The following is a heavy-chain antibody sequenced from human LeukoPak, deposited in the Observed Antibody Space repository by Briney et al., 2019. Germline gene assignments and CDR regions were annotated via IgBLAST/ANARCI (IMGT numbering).Heavy chain of an antibody. CDR2: INHSGST. Sequence: SETLSLTCAVYGGSYSGYYWSWIRQPPGKGLEWIGEINHSGSTNYVPSLESRVTLSVDTSKNQFSLKLASVTAADTAIYYCAKGAGGFSYYNWFDPWGQGTLVTVSS. D-gene: IGHD5-18*01. J-gene: IGHJ5*02. CDR1: GGSYSGYY. V-gene: IGHV4-34*01. CDR3: AKGAGGFSYYNWFDP.